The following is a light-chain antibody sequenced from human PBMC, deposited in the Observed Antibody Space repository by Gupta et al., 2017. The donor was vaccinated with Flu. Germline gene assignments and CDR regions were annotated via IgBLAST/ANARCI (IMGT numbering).Light chain of an antibody. CDR3: QVWVSSNAF. J-gene: IGLJ2*01. V-gene: IGLV3-9*01. CDR2: KNN. CDR1: NIGANS. Sequence: SYALTQPLSLSVALGQTARTTCGGDNIGANSVHWYQQRPGQAPQLIIYKNNKRPSGLPDRFSGSNSGSTATLTIDGAQAGDEADYYCQVWVSSNAFFGGGTKLTVL.